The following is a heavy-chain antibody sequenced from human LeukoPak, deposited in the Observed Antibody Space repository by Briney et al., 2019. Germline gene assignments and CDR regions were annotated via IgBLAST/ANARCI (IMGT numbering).Heavy chain of an antibody. D-gene: IGHD3-3*01. CDR1: GFAFSTAW. CDR3: TTGWTVTTHDGY. J-gene: IGHJ4*02. V-gene: IGHV3-15*07. CDR2: SKNRGDNWAT. Sequence: GGSLRLSCAASGFAFSTAWMNWVRQAPGKGLEWVGRSKNRGDNWATDYAPPVTGRFTISRDESKNTLYLHMNNLRTEDTAVYYCTTGWTVTTHDGYWGQGTLVTVSS.